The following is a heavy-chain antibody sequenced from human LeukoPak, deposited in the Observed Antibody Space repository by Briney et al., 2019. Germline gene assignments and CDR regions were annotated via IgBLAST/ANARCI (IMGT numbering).Heavy chain of an antibody. CDR1: GGSISSYY. J-gene: IGHJ4*02. D-gene: IGHD4-17*01. Sequence: SETLSLTCTVSGGSISSYYWSWIRQPPGKGLEWIGYIYYSGSTYYNPSLKSRVTISVDTSKNQFSLKLSSVTAADTAVYYCARSPVEYDYGDYEPLYYFDYWGQGTLVTVSS. CDR2: IYYSGST. V-gene: IGHV4-59*08. CDR3: ARSPVEYDYGDYEPLYYFDY.